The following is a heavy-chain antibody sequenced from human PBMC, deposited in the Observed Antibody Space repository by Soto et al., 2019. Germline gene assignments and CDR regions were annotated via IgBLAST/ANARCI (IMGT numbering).Heavy chain of an antibody. Sequence: SQTLCLTCAVSRDSVSSNSAAWNWIRQSPSRGLEWLGRTYYRSKWYNDYAVSVKSRITINPDTSKNQFSLQLNSVTPEDTAVYYCAREIRIAVAGKNWFDPWGQGTLVTVSS. J-gene: IGHJ5*02. CDR3: AREIRIAVAGKNWFDP. D-gene: IGHD6-19*01. CDR2: TYYRSKWYN. V-gene: IGHV6-1*01. CDR1: RDSVSSNSAA.